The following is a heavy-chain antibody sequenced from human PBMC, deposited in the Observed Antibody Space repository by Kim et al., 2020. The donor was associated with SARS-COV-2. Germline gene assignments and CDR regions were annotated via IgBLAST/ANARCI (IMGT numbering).Heavy chain of an antibody. CDR3: ARDLRGSGGYRF. CDR2: ISTYNGDT. Sequence: ASVKVSCKPSGYTFTSYGISWVRQAPGQGLEWLGCISTYNGDTNYAQKLQGRVTMTTDTSTSTAYMELRSLRSDDTAVYYCARDLRGSGGYRFWGQGTLVTVSS. V-gene: IGHV1-18*01. CDR1: GYTFTSYG. D-gene: IGHD3-10*01. J-gene: IGHJ4*02.